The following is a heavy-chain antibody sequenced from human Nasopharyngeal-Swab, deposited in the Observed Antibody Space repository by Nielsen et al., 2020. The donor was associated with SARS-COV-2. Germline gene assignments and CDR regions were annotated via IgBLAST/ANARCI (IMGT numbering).Heavy chain of an antibody. CDR2: ISGSGGRT. Sequence: GGSLRLSCTVSGVSISSQYWSWVRQPPGKGLEWVASISGSGGRTYYADSVKGRFTISRDNSKDTLYLQMIYLSPEDTAVYYCAKDSERPEEYGDLANWGQGTLVSVTS. CDR1: GVSISSQY. D-gene: IGHD4-17*01. J-gene: IGHJ4*02. V-gene: IGHV3-23*01. CDR3: AKDSERPEEYGDLAN.